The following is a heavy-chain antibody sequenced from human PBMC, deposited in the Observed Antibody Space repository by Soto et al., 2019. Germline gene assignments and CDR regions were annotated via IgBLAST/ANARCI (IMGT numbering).Heavy chain of an antibody. Sequence: SVKVSCKASGGTFSSYAISWVRQAPGQGLEWMGGIIPIFGTANYAQKFQGRVTITADESTSTAYMELSSLRSEDTAVYYCARVTVAGHYYYYGMDVWGQGTTVTVSS. CDR1: GGTFSSYA. D-gene: IGHD6-19*01. J-gene: IGHJ6*02. CDR3: ARVTVAGHYYYYGMDV. V-gene: IGHV1-69*13. CDR2: IIPIFGTA.